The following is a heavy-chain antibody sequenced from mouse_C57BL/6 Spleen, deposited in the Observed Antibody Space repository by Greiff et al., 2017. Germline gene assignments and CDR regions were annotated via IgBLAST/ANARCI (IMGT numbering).Heavy chain of an antibody. D-gene: IGHD1-1*01. CDR3: ARGKFYYGSSNHAMDY. CDR1: GFTFSDYY. CDR2: INYDGSST. V-gene: IGHV5-16*01. Sequence: EVKLVESEGGLVQPGSSMKLSCTASGFTFSDYYMAWVRQVPEKGLEWVANINYDGSSTYYLDSLKSRFIISRDNAKNILYLQMSSLKSEDTATYYCARGKFYYGSSNHAMDYWGQGTSVTVSS. J-gene: IGHJ4*01.